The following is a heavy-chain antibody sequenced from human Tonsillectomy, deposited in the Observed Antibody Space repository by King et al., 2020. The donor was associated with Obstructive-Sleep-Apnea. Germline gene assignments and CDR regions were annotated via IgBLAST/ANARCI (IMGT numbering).Heavy chain of an antibody. CDR3: VGDRISGSYSPRFDS. D-gene: IGHD1-26*01. Sequence: VQLVESEGEVKKPGASVKVSCKASGYTFTGYGISWVRQAPGQGLEWRGWISAYNESTNIVQKFQGRVTLTTETSTSTAYMELRSLRSDDTAVYYCVGDRISGSYSPRFDSWGQGTLVTVSS. CDR2: ISAYNEST. CDR1: GYTFTGYG. J-gene: IGHJ4*02. V-gene: IGHV1-18*01.